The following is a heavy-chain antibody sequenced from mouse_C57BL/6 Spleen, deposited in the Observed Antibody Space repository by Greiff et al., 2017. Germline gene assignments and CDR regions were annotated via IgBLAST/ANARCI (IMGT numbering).Heavy chain of an antibody. CDR3: ASSTVVARGYFDY. CDR2: INPYNGGT. V-gene: IGHV1-19*01. D-gene: IGHD1-1*01. J-gene: IGHJ2*01. CDR1: GYTFTDYY. Sequence: VQLQQSGPVLVKPGASVKMSCKASGYTFTDYYMNWVKQSHGKSLEWIGVINPYNGGTSYNQKFKGKATLTVYKSSSTAYMELNSLTSEDSAVYYCASSTVVARGYFDYWGQGTTLTVSS.